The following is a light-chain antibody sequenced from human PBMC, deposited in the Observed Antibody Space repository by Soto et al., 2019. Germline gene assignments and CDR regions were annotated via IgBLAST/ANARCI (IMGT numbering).Light chain of an antibody. Sequence: QSALTQPASVSGSPGQSITISCTGTSSDVGGYNYVSWYQHHPGKAPKVMIYEVSNRPSGVSNRFSGSKSGNTASLTISGLLAEDEADYYCSSYTSSSTPGVFGGGTQLTVL. CDR2: EVS. J-gene: IGLJ3*02. CDR1: SSDVGGYNY. CDR3: SSYTSSSTPGV. V-gene: IGLV2-14*01.